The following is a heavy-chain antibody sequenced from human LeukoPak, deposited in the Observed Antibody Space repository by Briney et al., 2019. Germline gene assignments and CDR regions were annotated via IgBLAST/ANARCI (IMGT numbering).Heavy chain of an antibody. V-gene: IGHV4-39*01. CDR3: AGLYYFSTSGYNAFDV. Sequence: SETLSLTCTVSGDSIISSTSYWGWARLSPGKGLEWIGNVSYSGGTYYNPSLKSRVTLSVDASKNQFYLRLSSVTAADTSTYYCAGLYYFSTSGYNAFDVWGQGTMVAVSS. D-gene: IGHD2/OR15-2a*01. CDR2: VSYSGGT. J-gene: IGHJ3*01. CDR1: GDSIISSTSY.